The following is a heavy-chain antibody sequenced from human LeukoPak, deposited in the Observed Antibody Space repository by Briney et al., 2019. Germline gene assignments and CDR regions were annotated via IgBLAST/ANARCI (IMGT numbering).Heavy chain of an antibody. CDR2: IYHSGST. CDR3: ARDSGTYVRGAFDI. D-gene: IGHD3-10*02. Sequence: SQTLSLTCAVSGGSTSSGDCSWSWIRQPPGKGLEWIGYIYHSGSTYYNPSLESRVTMSVDRSKNQFSLNMKSVTAADTAVYYCARDSGTYVRGAFDIWGQGTMVSVSS. CDR1: GGSTSSGDCS. V-gene: IGHV4-30-2*01. J-gene: IGHJ3*02.